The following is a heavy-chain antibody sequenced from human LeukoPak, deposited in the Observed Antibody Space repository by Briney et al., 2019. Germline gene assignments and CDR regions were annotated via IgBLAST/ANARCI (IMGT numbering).Heavy chain of an antibody. J-gene: IGHJ4*02. Sequence: SETLSLTCTVSGGSVSSGSYYWSWIRQPPGKGLEWIGYLYYSGTTNYNPSLKSRVTISVDTSKNQFSLKLSSVTAADTAVYYCARGRMGAAIDYWGQGTLVTVSS. CDR2: LYYSGTT. CDR3: ARGRMGAAIDY. V-gene: IGHV4-61*01. D-gene: IGHD1-26*01. CDR1: GGSVSSGSYY.